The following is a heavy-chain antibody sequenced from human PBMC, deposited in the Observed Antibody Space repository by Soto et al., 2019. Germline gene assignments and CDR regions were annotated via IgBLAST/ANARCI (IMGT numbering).Heavy chain of an antibody. D-gene: IGHD5-18*01. CDR3: ASGIQLWLRRINNGYSG. CDR1: GGTFSTYA. V-gene: IGHV1-69*12. CDR2: IIPMFGTA. Sequence: QVQLVQSGAEVKKPESSVKVSCKAPGGTFSTYAISWVRQAPGQGLEWMGGIIPMFGTANYAKRFQDRVTITADESTITVYMELGSLRSEDTAVYFCASGIQLWLRRINNGYSGWGQGTLVTVSS. J-gene: IGHJ4*02.